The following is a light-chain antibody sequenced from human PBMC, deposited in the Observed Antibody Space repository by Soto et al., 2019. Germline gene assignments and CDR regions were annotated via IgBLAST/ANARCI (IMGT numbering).Light chain of an antibody. CDR1: QSISRY. CDR3: QQSYGTPRS. J-gene: IGKJ4*01. V-gene: IGKV1-39*01. Sequence: DIQMTQSPSSLSASEGDRVTLTCRASQSISRYLNWYQQKPGRVPKLLMYGASNLHNGVPSRFSGSGSGTDFTLTISNLQPEDFATYYCQQSYGTPRSFGGGTKVEIK. CDR2: GAS.